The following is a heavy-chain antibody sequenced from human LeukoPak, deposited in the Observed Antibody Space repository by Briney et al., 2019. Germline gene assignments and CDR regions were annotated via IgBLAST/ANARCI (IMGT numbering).Heavy chain of an antibody. Sequence: SETLSLTCTVSGGSISSSSYYWSWIRQPPGKGLEWIGEINHSGSTNYNPSLKSRVTISVDTSKNQFSLKLSSVTAADTAVYYCARDPADVGPDDAFDIWGQGTMVTVSS. CDR2: INHSGST. V-gene: IGHV4-39*07. CDR1: GGSISSSSYY. D-gene: IGHD1-26*01. J-gene: IGHJ3*02. CDR3: ARDPADVGPDDAFDI.